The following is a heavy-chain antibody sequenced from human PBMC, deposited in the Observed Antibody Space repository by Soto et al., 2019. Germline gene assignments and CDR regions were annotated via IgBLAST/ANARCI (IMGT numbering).Heavy chain of an antibody. V-gene: IGHV4-30-4*01. CDR3: ATMGTPATGLYYFDY. CDR2: ISYSGST. Sequence: QVQLQESGPGLVKPSQTLSLTCTVSGGSISSGNYYWSWIRQPPGKGLEWIGFISYSGSTYYSLSLKSPVTISVDTSKNHFSLNLSFVTAADTAVYYCATMGTPATGLYYFDYWGQGTLVTVSS. J-gene: IGHJ4*02. D-gene: IGHD5-18*01. CDR1: GGSISSGNYY.